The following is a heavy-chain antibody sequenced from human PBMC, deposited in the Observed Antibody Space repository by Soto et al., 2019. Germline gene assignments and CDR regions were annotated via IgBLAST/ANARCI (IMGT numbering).Heavy chain of an antibody. D-gene: IGHD2-15*01. V-gene: IGHV2-5*02. CDR1: GFSLSTSGVG. Sequence: QITLKESGPTLVKPTQTLTLTCTFSGFSLSTSGVGVGWIRQPPGKALEWLALIYWDDDKRYSPSLKSRLTITKDTSKNPVVLTKTHIDPVDHAPFYRAHLLPLSLFIGYWSGGKCYSRDAFYILGPGTMGTVSS. CDR2: IYWDDDK. J-gene: IGHJ3*02. CDR3: AHLLPLSLFIGYWSGGKCYSRDAFYI.